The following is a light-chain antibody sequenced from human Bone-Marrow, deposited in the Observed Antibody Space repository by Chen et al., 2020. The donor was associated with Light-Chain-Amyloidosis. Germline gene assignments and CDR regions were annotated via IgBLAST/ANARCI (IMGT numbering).Light chain of an antibody. Sequence: QSALTQPPSTSGTPGLRVTISCSGSSSNIGANNVNWYQQLPGTAPKLVIYNDNQRPSGVPDRCSGSKSGTSASLAISGLQSEDEADYYCAAWDDSVIGQVVGTGTKVTVL. V-gene: IGLV1-44*01. CDR2: NDN. CDR3: AAWDDSVIGQV. CDR1: SSNIGANN. J-gene: IGLJ1*01.